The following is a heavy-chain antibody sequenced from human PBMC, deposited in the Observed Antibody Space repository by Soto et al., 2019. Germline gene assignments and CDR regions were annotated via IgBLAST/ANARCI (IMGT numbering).Heavy chain of an antibody. CDR2: IYYSGST. Sequence: SETLSLTCTVSGGSISSSSYYWGWIRQPPGKGLDWIGSIYYSGSTYYNPSLKSRVTISVDTSKNQFSLKLSSVTAADTAVYYCARPAYYDFWSGYSAHYGMDVWGQGTTVTVSS. CDR3: ARPAYYDFWSGYSAHYGMDV. V-gene: IGHV4-39*01. CDR1: GGSISSSSYY. D-gene: IGHD3-3*01. J-gene: IGHJ6*02.